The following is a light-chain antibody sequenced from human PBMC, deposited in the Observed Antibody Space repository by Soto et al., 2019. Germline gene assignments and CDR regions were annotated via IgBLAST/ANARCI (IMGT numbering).Light chain of an antibody. J-gene: IGKJ5*01. CDR3: QQRISWPPIT. CDR2: DAS. CDR1: QSVSSF. Sequence: ESVLAQSPATLSLSPGGRAALSCRASQSVSSFLAWYQQKPGQAPRLLIYDASNRATGIPARFSGSGSGTDFILTISSLEPDDFAVYYCQQRISWPPITFGQGTRLEIK. V-gene: IGKV3-11*01.